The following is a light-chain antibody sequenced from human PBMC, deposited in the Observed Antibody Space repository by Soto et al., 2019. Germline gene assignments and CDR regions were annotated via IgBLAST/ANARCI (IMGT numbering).Light chain of an antibody. V-gene: IGKV3D-15*01. CDR1: PNFRSN. CDR2: GAS. CDR3: QQRHNWQLT. Sequence: EIVLTQSPGTLSVSPGERATLSCRASPNFRSNLSWYQQKPGQAPRLLIYGASTRATGLPARFSGSGSGTHFTLTISSLQPEDFAVYYCQQRHNWQLTFGQGTRLEI. J-gene: IGKJ5*01.